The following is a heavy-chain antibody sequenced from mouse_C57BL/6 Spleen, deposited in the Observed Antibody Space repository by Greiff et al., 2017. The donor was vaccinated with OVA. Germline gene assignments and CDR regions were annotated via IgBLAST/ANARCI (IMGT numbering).Heavy chain of an antibody. CDR3: ARDGTYRGDD. Sequence: EVKLMESGGGLVKPGGSLKLSCAASGFTFSSYAMSWVHQTPEKRLEWVATISDGGSYTYYPANVKGRFTISRDNAKHNLYLQMSHLTSEDTAMYYCARDGTYRGDDWGQGTTLTVSS. D-gene: IGHD4-1*01. J-gene: IGHJ2*01. V-gene: IGHV5-4*01. CDR1: GFTFSSYA. CDR2: ISDGGSYT.